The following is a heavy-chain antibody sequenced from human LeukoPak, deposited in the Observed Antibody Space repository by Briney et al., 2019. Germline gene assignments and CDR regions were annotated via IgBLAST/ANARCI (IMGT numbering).Heavy chain of an antibody. Sequence: GGSLRLSCVASGFTFSSNGMHWVRQAPGKGLEWVTFIQYDGSKKYYADSVKGRFTISRDNSKNTLYLQMNSLRAEDTAVYYCHLSYSSSWIDSWGQGTLVTASS. D-gene: IGHD6-13*01. V-gene: IGHV3-30*02. J-gene: IGHJ4*02. CDR1: GFTFSSNG. CDR2: IQYDGSKK. CDR3: HLSYSSSWIDS.